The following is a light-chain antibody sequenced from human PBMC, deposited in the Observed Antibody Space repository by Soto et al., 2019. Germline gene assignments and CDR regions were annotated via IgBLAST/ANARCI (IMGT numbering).Light chain of an antibody. CDR2: EVS. CDR1: SSDVGGYNY. V-gene: IGLV2-14*01. CDR3: TSYTSSTTLDV. J-gene: IGLJ1*01. Sequence: QSALTHPASLSGSPGQSITISCTGTSSDVGGYNYVSWYQQHPGKAPKLMIYEVSNRPSGVSNRFSGSKSGHTASLTISGLQSEDEADYFCTSYTSSTTLDVFGTGTKVTVL.